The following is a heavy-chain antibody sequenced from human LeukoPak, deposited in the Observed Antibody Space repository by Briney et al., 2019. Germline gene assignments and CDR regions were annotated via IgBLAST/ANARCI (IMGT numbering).Heavy chain of an antibody. Sequence: PSETLSLTCTVSGGSISSGSYYWSWIRQPAGKGLEWIGRIYTSGSTNYNPSLKSRVTISVDTSKNQFSLKLGSVTAADTAVYYCARAYLSRETYYYYYYGMDVWGQGTTVTVSS. CDR3: ARAYLSRETYYYYYYGMDV. D-gene: IGHD2/OR15-2a*01. J-gene: IGHJ6*02. V-gene: IGHV4-61*02. CDR2: IYTSGST. CDR1: GGSISSGSYY.